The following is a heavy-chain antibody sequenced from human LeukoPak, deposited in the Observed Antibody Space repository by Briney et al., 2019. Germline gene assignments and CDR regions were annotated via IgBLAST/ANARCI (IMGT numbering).Heavy chain of an antibody. Sequence: SETLSLTCAVYGGSFSGYYWSWIRQPPGKGLEWIGEINHSGSTNYNPSLKSRVTISVDTSKNQTSLKLSSVPAAAPAVYYCAARHRIEADGTRSFNYWGQGTLVTVSS. J-gene: IGHJ4*02. CDR1: GGSFSGYY. D-gene: IGHD6-13*01. V-gene: IGHV4-34*01. CDR3: AARHRIEADGTRSFNY. CDR2: INHSGST.